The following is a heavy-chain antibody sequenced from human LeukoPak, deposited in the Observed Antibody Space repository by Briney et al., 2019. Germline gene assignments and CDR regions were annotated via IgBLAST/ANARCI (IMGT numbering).Heavy chain of an antibody. CDR3: ARDFAITMVRGVIITSLDY. CDR2: IWYDGSNK. V-gene: IGHV3-33*01. D-gene: IGHD3-10*01. Sequence: GGSLRLSCAASGFTFSSYGMHWVRQAPGKGLEWVAVIWYDGSNKYYADSVKGRFTISRDNSKNTLYLQMNSLRAEDTAVYYCARDFAITMVRGVIITSLDYWGQRTLVTVSS. J-gene: IGHJ4*02. CDR1: GFTFSSYG.